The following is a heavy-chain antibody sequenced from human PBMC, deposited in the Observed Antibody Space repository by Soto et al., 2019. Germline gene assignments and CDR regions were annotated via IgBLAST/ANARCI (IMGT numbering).Heavy chain of an antibody. Sequence: NPSETLSLTCSVSGGSVSDKTYYWSWIRQPPGKRLEWIGYVYYSGTTNYNPSLKSRVTISVDLSKNRFSLRLRSVTAADTAMYYCARDRIVTKAPAPYYLYYGVDVWGQGTTVTVSS. V-gene: IGHV4-61*01. CDR3: ARDRIVTKAPAPYYLYYGVDV. J-gene: IGHJ6*02. D-gene: IGHD3-22*01. CDR2: VYYSGTT. CDR1: GGSVSDKTYY.